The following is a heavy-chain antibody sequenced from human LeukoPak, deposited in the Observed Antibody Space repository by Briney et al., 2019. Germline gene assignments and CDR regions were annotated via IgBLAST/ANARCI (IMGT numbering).Heavy chain of an antibody. CDR2: IYYTGST. CDR1: GASMSDYY. V-gene: IGHV4-59*08. Sequence: SETLSLTCTVSGASMSDYYWSWIRQPPGKGLEWIGYIYYTGSTNYNPSLKSRVTMSVDTSKNQVSLKLSSVTAADSAVYYCVRRVRYFGQNDYWGQGTLVTVSS. J-gene: IGHJ4*02. CDR3: VRRVRYFGQNDY. D-gene: IGHD3-9*01.